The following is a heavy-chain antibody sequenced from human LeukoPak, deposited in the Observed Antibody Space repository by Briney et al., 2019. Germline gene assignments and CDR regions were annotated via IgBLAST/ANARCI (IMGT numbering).Heavy chain of an antibody. CDR2: ISWDGAGA. CDR1: GFTFDDHI. Sequence: GGSLRLSCAASGFTFDDHIMHWVRQAPGKGLEWICLISWDGAGAHYVGSVNGRFTISRDNRKNSLYLEMNSLTTEDTAVYYCGKGEFGDTWSHIDNWGQGTLVTVSS. CDR3: GKGEFGDTWSHIDN. V-gene: IGHV3-43*01. D-gene: IGHD3-10*01. J-gene: IGHJ4*02.